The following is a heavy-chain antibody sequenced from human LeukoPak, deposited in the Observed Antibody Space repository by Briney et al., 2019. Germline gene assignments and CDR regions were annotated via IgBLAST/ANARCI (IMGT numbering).Heavy chain of an antibody. D-gene: IGHD2-2*01. J-gene: IGHJ4*02. CDR2: ISGSGRSP. CDR1: GFTFSTYK. CDR3: AKLRRYQMPLDVY. Sequence: PGGSLRLSCAASGFTFSTYKMSWVRQAPGKGLEWVADISGSGRSPFYADPVKGRFTISRHNSKYTLYLQMNSLRADDTVVYYCAKLRRYQMPLDVYWGQGTLVTVSS. V-gene: IGHV3-23*01.